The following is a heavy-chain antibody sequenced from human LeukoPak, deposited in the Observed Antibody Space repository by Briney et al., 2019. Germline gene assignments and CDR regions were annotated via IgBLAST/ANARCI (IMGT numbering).Heavy chain of an antibody. CDR2: INSDGSST. D-gene: IGHD3-9*01. CDR3: ARLDYDILTGYYYGMDV. V-gene: IGHV3-74*01. Sequence: PGGSLRLSCAASGFTFSRYWMHWVRQAPGKGLVWLSHINSDGSSTSYADSVKGRFTISRDNSKNTLYLQMNSLRAEDTAVYYCARLDYDILTGYYYGMDVWGQGTTVTVSS. J-gene: IGHJ6*02. CDR1: GFTFSRYW.